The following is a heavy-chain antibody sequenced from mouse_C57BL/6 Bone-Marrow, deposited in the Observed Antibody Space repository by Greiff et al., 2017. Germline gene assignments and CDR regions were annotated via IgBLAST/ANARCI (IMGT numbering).Heavy chain of an antibody. CDR2: IYPGNSDT. Sequence: VQLQQSGPVLARPGASVKMSCKTSGYTFTSYWMNWVKQRPGQGLEWIGAIYPGNSDTSYNQKFKGKAKLTVVTSSSTAYMELSSRTNEYSAVYCCTATYSNYLTWFAYWGQGTLVTVSA. V-gene: IGHV1-5*01. CDR3: TATYSNYLTWFAY. CDR1: GYTFTSYW. J-gene: IGHJ3*01. D-gene: IGHD2-5*01.